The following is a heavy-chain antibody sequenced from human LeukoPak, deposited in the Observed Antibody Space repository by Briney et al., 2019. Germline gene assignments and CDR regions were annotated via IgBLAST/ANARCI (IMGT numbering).Heavy chain of an antibody. V-gene: IGHV3-33*01. CDR3: ARDEAAAGPYYYYYGMDV. D-gene: IGHD6-13*01. Sequence: QPGGSLRLSCAASGFTFSSYGMHWVRQAPGKGLEWVAVIWYDGSNKYYAGSVKGRFTISRDNSKNTLYLQMNSLRAEDTAVYYCARDEAAAGPYYYYYGMDVWGQGTTVTVSS. CDR1: GFTFSSYG. J-gene: IGHJ6*02. CDR2: IWYDGSNK.